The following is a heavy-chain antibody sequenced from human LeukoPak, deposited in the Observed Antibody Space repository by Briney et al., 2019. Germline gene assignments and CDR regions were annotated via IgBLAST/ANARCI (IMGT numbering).Heavy chain of an antibody. D-gene: IGHD2-15*01. CDR1: GYTFTSYD. V-gene: IGHV1-8*03. CDR3: ERGYCSGGSCSHDAFDI. Sequence: GASVKVSCKASGYTFTSYDINWVRQATGQRLEWMGWMNHNSGNTGYAHKFQGRVTITRNTSISTAYMELSRLRSEDTVVYYCERGYCSGGSCSHDAFDIWGQGTMVTVSS. J-gene: IGHJ3*02. CDR2: MNHNSGNT.